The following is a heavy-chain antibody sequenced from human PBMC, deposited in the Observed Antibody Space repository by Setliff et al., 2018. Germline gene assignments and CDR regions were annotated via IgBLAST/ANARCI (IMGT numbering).Heavy chain of an antibody. D-gene: IGHD6-13*01. V-gene: IGHV4-34*01. CDR3: ARGGRISYRPSSSWYILDY. Sequence: PSETLSLTCAVYGGSFSGYYWSWIRQPPGKGLEWIGEINHSGSTNYNPSLTSRVTISVDTSKNQFSLKLSSVTAADTAVYYCARGGRISYRPSSSWYILDYWGQGTLVTVSS. CDR2: INHSGST. CDR1: GGSFSGYY. J-gene: IGHJ4*02.